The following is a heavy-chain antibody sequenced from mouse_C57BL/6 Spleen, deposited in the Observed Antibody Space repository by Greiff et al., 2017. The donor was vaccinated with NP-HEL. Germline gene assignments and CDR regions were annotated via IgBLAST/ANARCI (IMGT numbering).Heavy chain of an antibody. CDR1: GFNIKDDY. V-gene: IGHV14-4*01. CDR3: TQLGLRELHY. J-gene: IGHJ2*01. Sequence: EVQLQQSGAELVRPGASVKLSCTASGFNIKDDYMHWVKQRPEQGLEWIGWIDPENGDTEYASKFQGKATITADTSSNTAYLQLSSLTSEDTAVYYCTQLGLRELHYWGQGTTLTVSS. D-gene: IGHD4-1*02. CDR2: IDPENGDT.